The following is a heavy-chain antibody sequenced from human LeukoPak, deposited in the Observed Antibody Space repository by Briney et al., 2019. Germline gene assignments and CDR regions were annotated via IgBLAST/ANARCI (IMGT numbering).Heavy chain of an antibody. CDR2: IIPIFGTA. J-gene: IGHJ4*02. CDR1: EGTFSSYA. CDR3: ARADQMATTYVWNY. D-gene: IGHD5-24*01. V-gene: IGHV1-69*13. Sequence: ASVTVSCKASEGTFSSYAISWVRQAPGQGLEWMGGIIPIFGTANYAQKFQGRVTITADESTSTAYMELSSLRSEDTAVYYCARADQMATTYVWNYWGQGTLVTVSS.